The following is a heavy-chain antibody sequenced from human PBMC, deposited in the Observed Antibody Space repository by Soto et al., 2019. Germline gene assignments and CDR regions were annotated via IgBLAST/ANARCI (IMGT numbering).Heavy chain of an antibody. V-gene: IGHV4-38-2*02. D-gene: IGHD3-3*01. J-gene: IGHJ6*02. CDR3: VRDRSSLHDFWRGYGTGGMDV. CDR2: IYHTGGT. Sequence: PSETLSLTCDVSGYSIRNGFYWGWVRQPPGRGLEWVGNIYHTGGTFYRPSLKRRVTISMDTSKNQFSLKVRSVTAADTAVYYCVRDRSSLHDFWRGYGTGGMDVWGQGATVTV. CDR1: GYSIRNGFY.